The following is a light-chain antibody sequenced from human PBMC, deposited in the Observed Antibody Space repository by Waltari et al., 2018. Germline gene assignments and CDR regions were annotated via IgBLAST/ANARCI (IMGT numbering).Light chain of an antibody. CDR2: VTS. J-gene: IGKJ2*01. CDR1: KNIGNN. CDR3: QQYNEWPYT. V-gene: IGKV3-15*01. Sequence: ETIMTQSPATLSVSPGESATLSCRASKNIGNNLAWYQQTPGQAPRLLIYVTSSRSTGIPCSFFGAGSGTDFTLTISSLQSEDFGVYYCQQYNEWPYTFGQGTKVDLK.